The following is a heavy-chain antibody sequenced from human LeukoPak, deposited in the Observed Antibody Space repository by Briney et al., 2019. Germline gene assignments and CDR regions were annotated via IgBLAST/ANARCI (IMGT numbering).Heavy chain of an antibody. D-gene: IGHD3-10*01. CDR3: STRAGWEFLTEF. V-gene: IGHV3-15*01. J-gene: IGHJ4*02. CDR2: IKNKVDGGTT. CDR1: GFPFSSYA. Sequence: PGGSLRLSCAASGFPFSSYAMTWVRQAPGKGPEWVGRIKNKVDGGTTDYAAPVKGRFTISRDDSKSTLYLQMDSLKPEDTAVYYCSTRAGWEFLTEFWGQGTLVTVSS.